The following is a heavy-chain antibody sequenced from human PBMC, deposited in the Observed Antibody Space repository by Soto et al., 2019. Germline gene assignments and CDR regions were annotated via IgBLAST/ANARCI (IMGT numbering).Heavy chain of an antibody. CDR3: ARDSSSGNSDN. V-gene: IGHV1-18*04. J-gene: IGHJ4*01. D-gene: IGHD3-22*01. CDR2: ISTENGNT. CDR1: GYTFINNA. Sequence: ASVKVSCKASGYTFINNAITWVRQAPGQGLEWMGWISTENGNTNYAQNLQGRVILTRDRSTNTAYMELRSLRPEDTATYYCARDSSSGNSDNWGPGAICTVSS.